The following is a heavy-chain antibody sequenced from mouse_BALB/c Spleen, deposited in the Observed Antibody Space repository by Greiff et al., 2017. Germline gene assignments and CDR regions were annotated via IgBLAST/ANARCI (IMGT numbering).Heavy chain of an antibody. J-gene: IGHJ2*01. CDR1: GYTFTSYW. Sequence: EVQLQESGTVLARPGASVKMSCKASGYTFTSYWMHWVKQRPGQGLEWIGAIYPGNSDTSYNQKFKGKAKLTAVTSTSTAYMELSSLTNEDSAVYYCTRYDGYYVTGFDYWGQGTTLTVSS. V-gene: IGHV1-5*01. CDR2: IYPGNSDT. CDR3: TRYDGYYVTGFDY. D-gene: IGHD2-3*01.